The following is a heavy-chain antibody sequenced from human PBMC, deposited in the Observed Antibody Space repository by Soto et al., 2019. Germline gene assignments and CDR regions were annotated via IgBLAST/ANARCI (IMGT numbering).Heavy chain of an antibody. D-gene: IGHD2-15*01. CDR1: GFTFRWFG. J-gene: IGHJ4*02. Sequence: GGSLRLSCAGSGFTFRWFGMNWVRQAPGKGLEWVARISNDGSNEYYVDSVKGRFTISRDNSKNTLYLQMNSLRAEDTAVYYCAKVDRGWFPRPTGSYFDYWGQGTLVTVSS. CDR3: AKVDRGWFPRPTGSYFDY. CDR2: ISNDGSNE. V-gene: IGHV3-30*18.